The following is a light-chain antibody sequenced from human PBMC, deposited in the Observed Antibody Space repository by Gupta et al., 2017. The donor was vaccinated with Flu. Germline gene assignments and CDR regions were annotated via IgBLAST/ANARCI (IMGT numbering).Light chain of an antibody. CDR2: DTS. V-gene: IGKV1-33*01. CDR1: QDISKY. Sequence: DIQMTQSPSSLSASIGDRVTITCQASQDISKYLNWYQQTPGKAPRLLSYDTSNLQRGVPPRFSGSGSGTDFSLTISSLQPEDLGTYYCQQYDNRFLTFGGGTKVDLK. CDR3: QQYDNRFLT. J-gene: IGKJ4*01.